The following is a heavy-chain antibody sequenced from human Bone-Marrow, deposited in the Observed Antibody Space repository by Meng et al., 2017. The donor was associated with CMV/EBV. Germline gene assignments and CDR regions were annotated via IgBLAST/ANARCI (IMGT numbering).Heavy chain of an antibody. CDR1: GFTFDDYA. CDR2: ISWNSGSI. J-gene: IGHJ4*02. Sequence: GGSLRLPCAASGFTFDDYAMHWVRQAPGKGLEWVSGISWNSGSIGYADSVKGRFTRSRDNAKNSLYLQMNSLRAEDTALYYCAKARSRATVTASDYWGQGTLVTVSS. D-gene: IGHD4-11*01. V-gene: IGHV3-9*01. CDR3: AKARSRATVTASDY.